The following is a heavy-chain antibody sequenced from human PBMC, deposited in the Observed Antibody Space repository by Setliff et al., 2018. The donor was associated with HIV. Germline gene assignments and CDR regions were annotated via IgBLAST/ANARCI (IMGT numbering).Heavy chain of an antibody. D-gene: IGHD4-17*01. CDR2: INPGDRST. J-gene: IGHJ5*02. CDR3: ARVHDYGDYGSRWFDP. Sequence: ASVKVSCKASGYTFTSYYMQWVRQAPGQGLEWMGIINPGDRSTNYAQNFQGRVTVTRDTSTNTVYMELKRLTSEDTAVYYCARVHDYGDYGSRWFDPWGQGTLVTVSS. CDR1: GYTFTSYY. V-gene: IGHV1-46*01.